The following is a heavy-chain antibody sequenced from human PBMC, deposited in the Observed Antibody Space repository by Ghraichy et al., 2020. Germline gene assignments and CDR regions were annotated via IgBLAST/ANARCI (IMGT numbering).Heavy chain of an antibody. CDR1: GGSISCYY. D-gene: IGHD6-19*01. CDR3: ARTLPGIAVAGYWYFDL. CDR2: IYYSGST. Sequence: ESLNISCTVSGGSISCYYWSWIRQPPGKGLEWIGYIYYSGSTNYNPSLKSRVTISVDTSKNQFSLKLSSVTAADTDVYYCARTLPGIAVAGYWYFDLWGRGTLVTVPS. J-gene: IGHJ2*01. V-gene: IGHV4-59*01.